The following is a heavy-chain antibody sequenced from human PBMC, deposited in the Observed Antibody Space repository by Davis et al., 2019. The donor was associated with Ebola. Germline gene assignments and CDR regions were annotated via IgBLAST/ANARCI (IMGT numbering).Heavy chain of an antibody. CDR1: GGTFSSYA. Sequence: SVKVSCKASGGTFSSYAISWVRQAPGQGLEWMGGIIPIFGTANYAQKFQGRVTITADESTSTAYMELSSLRSEDTAVYYCARDAGRYCSSTSCSHYYYYYGMDVWGQGTTVTVSS. V-gene: IGHV1-69*13. D-gene: IGHD2-2*01. CDR2: IIPIFGTA. J-gene: IGHJ6*02. CDR3: ARDAGRYCSSTSCSHYYYYYGMDV.